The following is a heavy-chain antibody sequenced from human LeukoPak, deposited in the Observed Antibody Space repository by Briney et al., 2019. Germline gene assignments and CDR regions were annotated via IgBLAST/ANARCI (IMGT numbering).Heavy chain of an antibody. V-gene: IGHV1-2*02. J-gene: IGHJ4*02. D-gene: IGHD5-18*01. Sequence: ASVKVSCKASGYTFTGYYMHWVRQAPGQGLEWMGWINPNSGGTNYAQKFQGRVTMTRDTSISTAYMELSRLRSDDTAVYYCARDFVYSYGLATTLEQEPFDYWGQGTLVTVSS. CDR3: ARDFVYSYGLATTLEQEPFDY. CDR2: INPNSGGT. CDR1: GYTFTGYY.